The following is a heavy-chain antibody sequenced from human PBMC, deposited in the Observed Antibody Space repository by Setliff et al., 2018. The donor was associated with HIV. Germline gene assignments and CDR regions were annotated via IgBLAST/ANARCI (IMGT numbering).Heavy chain of an antibody. J-gene: IGHJ6*03. CDR3: ARIWGDSGGNPNPIYYYMDV. Sequence: TSETLSLTCTVSGGSISSGSYYWSWIRQPAGKGLEWIGHIYTSGSTNYNPSLKSRVTISVDTSKNQFSLKLSSVTAADTAVYYCARIWGDSGGNPNPIYYYMDVWGKGTTVTVYS. V-gene: IGHV4-61*09. CDR2: IYTSGST. D-gene: IGHD2-15*01. CDR1: GGSISSGSYY.